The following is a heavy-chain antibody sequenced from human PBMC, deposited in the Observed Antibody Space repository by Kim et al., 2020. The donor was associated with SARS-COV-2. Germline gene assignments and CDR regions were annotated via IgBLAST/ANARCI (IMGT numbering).Heavy chain of an antibody. Sequence: ASVKVSCKASGYTFTNYKMHWVRQAPGQGLEWMGILTPIDGATTFAQKFQGRVTLTRDTSTSTVHMELGSLGSGDTAVYYCARDTTKWSFDYWGQGTLVTVSS. CDR2: LTPIDGAT. J-gene: IGHJ4*02. CDR1: GYTFTNYK. D-gene: IGHD1-26*01. V-gene: IGHV1-46*01. CDR3: ARDTTKWSFDY.